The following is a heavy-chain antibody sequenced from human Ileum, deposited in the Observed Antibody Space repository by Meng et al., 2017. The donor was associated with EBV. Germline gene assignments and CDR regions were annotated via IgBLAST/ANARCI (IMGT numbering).Heavy chain of an antibody. Sequence: VPLQQSGPGLVRPSETLSLTCTVSGASVTSSGYYWSWLRQSPGKGLEWLGYVNYNGDSTYNPSLKSRVTIFIDTSKKQFYLNLTSATAADTAIYYCARDLRVGGAFDYWGQGTLVTVSS. CDR1: GASVTSSGYY. J-gene: IGHJ4*02. CDR2: VNYNGDS. V-gene: IGHV4-61*08. CDR3: ARDLRVGGAFDY. D-gene: IGHD1-26*01.